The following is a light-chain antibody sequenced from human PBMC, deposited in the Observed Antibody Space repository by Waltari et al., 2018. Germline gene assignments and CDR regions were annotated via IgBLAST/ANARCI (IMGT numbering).Light chain of an antibody. Sequence: DIVMTQSPDSLAVSLGERATINCKSSQSVLYSSNNKNYLAWYQQKPGQPPKLRIYWASTRESGVPDRVSGSGSGTDFTLTISSLQAEDVAVYYCQQYYSTPRYTFGQGTKLEIK. CDR1: QSVLYSSNNKNY. CDR2: WAS. CDR3: QQYYSTPRYT. V-gene: IGKV4-1*01. J-gene: IGKJ2*01.